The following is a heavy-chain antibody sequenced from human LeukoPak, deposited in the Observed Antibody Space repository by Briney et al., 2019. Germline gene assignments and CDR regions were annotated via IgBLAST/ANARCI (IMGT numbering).Heavy chain of an antibody. D-gene: IGHD3-22*01. V-gene: IGHV3-7*04. J-gene: IGHJ4*02. CDR1: GFTFSSSW. CDR2: INEDGSDK. Sequence: PGGSLRLSCAASGFTFSSSWMTWVRQAPGKGLEWVAHINEDGSDKYYVDSVTGRFSISRDNTKNSLYLRMSSLRAEDTAVYYCARGWNYDSSGFDYWGQGTLVTVSS. CDR3: ARGWNYDSSGFDY.